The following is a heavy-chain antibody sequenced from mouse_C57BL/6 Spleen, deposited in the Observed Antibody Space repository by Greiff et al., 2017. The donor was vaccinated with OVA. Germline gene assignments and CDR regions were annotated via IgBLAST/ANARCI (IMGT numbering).Heavy chain of an antibody. D-gene: IGHD1-1*01. J-gene: IGHJ1*03. CDR3: ARTPGDYYGSSYGYFDV. CDR2: IYPRSGNT. V-gene: IGHV1-81*01. Sequence: VKLVESGAELARPGASVKLSCKASGYTFTSYGISWVKQRTGQGLEWIGEIYPRSGNTYYNEKFKGKATLTADKSSSTAYMELRSLTSEDSAVYFCARTPGDYYGSSYGYFDVWGTGTTVTVSS. CDR1: GYTFTSYG.